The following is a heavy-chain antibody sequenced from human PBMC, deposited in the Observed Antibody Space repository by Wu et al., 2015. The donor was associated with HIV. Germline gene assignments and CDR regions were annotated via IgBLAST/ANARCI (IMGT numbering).Heavy chain of an antibody. CDR1: GYTFTGYF. J-gene: IGHJ4*02. CDR3: ARAPCSGGGCYPLD. D-gene: IGHD2-15*01. Sequence: QVQLVQSGAEVKKPGASVKVSCKASGYTFTGYFIHWVRQAPGQGLEWMGWINPNSGGTNFAQKFQGRVTMTRDTSISTAYMELSRLRSDDTAVYYCARAPCSGGGCYPLDWGQGTLVTVSS. CDR2: INPNSGGT. V-gene: IGHV1-2*02.